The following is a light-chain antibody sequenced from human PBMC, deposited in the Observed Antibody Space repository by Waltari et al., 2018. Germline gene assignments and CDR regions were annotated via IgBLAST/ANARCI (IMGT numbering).Light chain of an antibody. CDR3: QQYGSSPS. Sequence: EIVLTQSPGTLSLSPGERATLSCRASQRVSSSYLAWYQQKPGQAPRLLIYGASSRAPGIPDRFSGSVSGTDFTLTISRLEPEDFAVYYCQQYGSSPSFGGGTKVEIK. CDR1: QRVSSSY. J-gene: IGKJ4*01. V-gene: IGKV3-20*01. CDR2: GAS.